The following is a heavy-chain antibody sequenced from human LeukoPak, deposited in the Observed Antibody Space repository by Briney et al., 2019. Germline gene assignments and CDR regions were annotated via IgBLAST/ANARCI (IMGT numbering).Heavy chain of an antibody. D-gene: IGHD6-13*01. CDR2: ISGSGGST. CDR3: AKTVGSSWHPQYYFDY. V-gene: IGHV3-23*01. Sequence: GGSLRLSCAASGFTFSSYAMSWVRQAPGKGLEWVSAISGSGGSTYYADSVKGRFTISRDNSKNTLYLQMNSLRAEDTAVYYCAKTVGSSWHPQYYFDYWGQGTLVTVSS. J-gene: IGHJ4*02. CDR1: GFTFSSYA.